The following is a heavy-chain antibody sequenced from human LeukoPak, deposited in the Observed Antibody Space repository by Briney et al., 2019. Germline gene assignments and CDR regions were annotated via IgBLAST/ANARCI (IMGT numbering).Heavy chain of an antibody. D-gene: IGHD1-26*01. CDR2: ISDSGGST. V-gene: IGHV3-23*01. Sequence: LAGGSLRLSCAASGFTFSSYGMHWVRQAPGKGLEWVSAISDSGGSTYYADSVKGRFTISRDNSKNSLYLQMNSLRAEDTAVYFCARATWDPNYYYYYMDVWGKGTTVTISS. J-gene: IGHJ6*03. CDR3: ARATWDPNYYYYYMDV. CDR1: GFTFSSYG.